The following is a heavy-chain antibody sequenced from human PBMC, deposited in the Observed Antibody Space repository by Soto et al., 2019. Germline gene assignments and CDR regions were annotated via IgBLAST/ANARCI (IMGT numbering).Heavy chain of an antibody. CDR2: ISYDGSNK. D-gene: IGHD2-15*01. CDR1: GFTFSSYA. J-gene: IGHJ3*02. CDR3: AVLVAVAATATDAFDI. Sequence: QVQLVESGGGVVQPGRSLRLSCAASGFTFSSYAKHWVRQAPGKGLEWVAVISYDGSNKYYADSVKGRFTISRDNSKNTLYLQMNSLRAEDTAVYYCAVLVAVAATATDAFDIWGQGTMVTVSS. V-gene: IGHV3-30-3*01.